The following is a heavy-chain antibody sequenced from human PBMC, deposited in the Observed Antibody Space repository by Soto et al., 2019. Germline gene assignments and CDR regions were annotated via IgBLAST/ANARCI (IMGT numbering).Heavy chain of an antibody. J-gene: IGHJ4*02. CDR3: ASASLRYFDWLPFDY. CDR1: GFTVSSNY. Sequence: GSLRLSCAASGFTVSSNYMSWVRQAPGKGLEWVSVIYSGGSTYYADSVKGRFTISRDNSKNTLYLQMNSLRAEDTAVYYCASASLRYFDWLPFDYWGQGTLVTVSS. V-gene: IGHV3-66*01. CDR2: IYSGGST. D-gene: IGHD3-9*01.